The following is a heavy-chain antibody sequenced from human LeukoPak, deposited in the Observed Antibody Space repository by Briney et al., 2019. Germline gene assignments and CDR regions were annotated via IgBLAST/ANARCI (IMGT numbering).Heavy chain of an antibody. D-gene: IGHD6-19*01. Sequence: PGGSLRLSCAGSGFSFSAYAMCWVRQAPGKGLEWVSSIEASGGATYYADSVKGRFTISRDNSKNTFYPQMNSLRAEDTALYYCAKGSGSGWYGWFAPWGQGTLVTVSS. CDR2: IEASGGAT. J-gene: IGHJ5*02. CDR3: AKGSGSGWYGWFAP. CDR1: GFSFSAYA. V-gene: IGHV3-23*01.